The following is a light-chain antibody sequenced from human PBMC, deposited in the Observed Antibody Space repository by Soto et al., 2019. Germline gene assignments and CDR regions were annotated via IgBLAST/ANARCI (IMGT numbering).Light chain of an antibody. CDR1: SSDVGSYNY. J-gene: IGLJ1*01. Sequence: QSVLTQPPSASGSPGQSVPISCTGTSSDVGSYNYVSWYQQYPGKAPKLLIYEVSKRPSGVPDRFSGSKSANTASLTVSGLQAVDEADYFCSSYAGDYNLYVFGTGTKVTVL. CDR2: EVS. CDR3: SSYAGDYNLYV. V-gene: IGLV2-8*01.